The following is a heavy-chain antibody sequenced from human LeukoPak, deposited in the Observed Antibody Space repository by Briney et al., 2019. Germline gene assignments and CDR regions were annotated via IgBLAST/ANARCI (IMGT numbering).Heavy chain of an antibody. Sequence: SETLSLTCTVSGGSISSYYWSWIRQPPGKGLEWIGYIYYSGSTNYNPSLKSRVTISVDTSKNQFSLKLSSVTAADTAVYYCASSPGYSSSWHDYYYYYYYMDVWGKGTTVTVSS. CDR3: ASSPGYSSSWHDYYYYYYYMDV. J-gene: IGHJ6*03. D-gene: IGHD6-13*01. CDR1: GGSISSYY. V-gene: IGHV4-59*01. CDR2: IYYSGST.